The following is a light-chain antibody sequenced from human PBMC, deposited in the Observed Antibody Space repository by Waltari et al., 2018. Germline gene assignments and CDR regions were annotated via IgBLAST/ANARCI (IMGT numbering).Light chain of an antibody. CDR3: QQYDSTPLT. V-gene: IGKV3-20*01. J-gene: IGKJ4*01. Sequence: ELEFTPSPVAMSLSPGERVTLSCRATQSVTNNYLAWYQQKPGQAPRLLIFGASNRATGIPDRFSGSGSGTDFTLTIYGLEPEDSAIYYCQQYDSTPLTFGGGTTVEIK. CDR2: GAS. CDR1: QSVTNNY.